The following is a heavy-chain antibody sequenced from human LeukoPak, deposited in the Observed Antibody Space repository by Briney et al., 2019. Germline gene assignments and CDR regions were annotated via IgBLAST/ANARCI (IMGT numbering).Heavy chain of an antibody. J-gene: IGHJ4*02. CDR3: AKGRDYGDY. V-gene: IGHV3-7*01. CDR2: INQDGREK. Sequence: GGSLTLSRAVSGFTFSSYWMTWVRQVPGKGLQWVANINQDGREKYHMDSMKGRLNISRDNTENSVFLQLTSLRPEDTGIYFCAKGRDYGDYWGQATLVAVSS. CDR1: GFTFSSYW.